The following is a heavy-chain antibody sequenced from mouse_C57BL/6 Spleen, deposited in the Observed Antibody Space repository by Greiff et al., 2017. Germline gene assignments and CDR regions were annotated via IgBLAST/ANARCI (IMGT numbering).Heavy chain of an antibody. CDR2: IYPRDGST. Sequence: QVQLQQSGPELVKPGASVKLSCKASGYTFTSYDINWVKQRPGQGLEWIGWIYPRDGSTKYNEKFKGKATVTVDTSSSTAYMELHSLTSEDSAVYFCARQDYDGAMDYWGQGTSVTVSS. V-gene: IGHV1-85*01. CDR1: GYTFTSYD. D-gene: IGHD2-4*01. J-gene: IGHJ4*01. CDR3: ARQDYDGAMDY.